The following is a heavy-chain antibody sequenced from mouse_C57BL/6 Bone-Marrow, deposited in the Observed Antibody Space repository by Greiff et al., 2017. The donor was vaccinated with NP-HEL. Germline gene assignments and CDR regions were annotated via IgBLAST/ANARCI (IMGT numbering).Heavy chain of an antibody. CDR3: ARKGVTVGAMDY. D-gene: IGHD1-1*01. CDR1: GYTFTSYW. Sequence: VQLQQSGTELVKPGASVKLSCKASGYTFTSYWMHWVKQRPGQGLEWIGNINPSNGGTNYNEKFKSKATLTVDKSSSTAYMQLSSLTSEDSAVYYCARKGVTVGAMDYWGQGTSVTVSS. J-gene: IGHJ4*01. V-gene: IGHV1-53*01. CDR2: INPSNGGT.